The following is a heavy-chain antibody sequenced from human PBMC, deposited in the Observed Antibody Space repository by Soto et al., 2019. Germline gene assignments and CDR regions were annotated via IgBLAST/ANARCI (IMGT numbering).Heavy chain of an antibody. Sequence: ASVKVSCKASGYTFTSYGISWVRQAPGQGLEWMGWISAYNGNTNYAQKLQGRVTMTTDTSTSTAYMELRSLRSDDTAVYYCARVRGGGKCLPPENKFDYGGQGTLVTVPS. CDR3: ARVRGGGKCLPPENKFDY. CDR2: ISAYNGNT. J-gene: IGHJ4*02. D-gene: IGHD3-10*01. V-gene: IGHV1-18*01. CDR1: GYTFTSYG.